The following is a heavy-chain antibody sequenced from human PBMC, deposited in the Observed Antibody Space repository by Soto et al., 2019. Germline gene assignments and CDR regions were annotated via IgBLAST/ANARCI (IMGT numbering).Heavy chain of an antibody. CDR1: GFTFSNYG. CDR2: TSYDGSNK. CDR3: VQWWYSSYGLDF. V-gene: IGHV3-30*18. J-gene: IGHJ4*03. Sequence: QVQLVESGGGVVQPGRSLRLSCSASGFTFSNYGILWVRQAPGKGLEWVASTSYDGSNKYYADSVKGRFTISKDNSKNTVYIQVDSARAEGTSVYCCVQWWYSSYGLDFWGQGTLVTVSS. D-gene: IGHD1-26*01.